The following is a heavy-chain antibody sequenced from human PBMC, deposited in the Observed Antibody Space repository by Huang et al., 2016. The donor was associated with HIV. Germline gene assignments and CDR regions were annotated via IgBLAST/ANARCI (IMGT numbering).Heavy chain of an antibody. CDR3: ARHMDCSSSSCLAGGHERGPFDM. J-gene: IGHJ3*02. CDR1: GGSISSSSYY. Sequence: QLQLQESGPGLVKPSETLSLTCSVSGGSISSSSYYWGWIRQPPGKGLEWIGSIYYSGLPFYNPSLRSRVTISVDTSKNQFSLGLSSVTAADTSVYYCARHMDCSSSSCLAGGHERGPFDMWGQGTMVTVSS. V-gene: IGHV4-39*01. D-gene: IGHD2-2*01. CDR2: IYYSGLP.